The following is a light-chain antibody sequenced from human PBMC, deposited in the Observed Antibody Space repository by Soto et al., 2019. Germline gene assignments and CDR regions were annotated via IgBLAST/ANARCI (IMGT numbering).Light chain of an antibody. CDR3: QQRSNWPRT. J-gene: IGKJ1*01. Sequence: IVVTQSPGTLSLSPVERGALSCRASQSVSNNYLAWYQQKPGQAPRLLIYGASNRATGIPDRFSGRGSGTDFTLTISSLEPEDFAVYYCQQRSNWPRTFGQGTKVDIK. CDR1: QSVSNNY. V-gene: IGKV3D-20*02. CDR2: GAS.